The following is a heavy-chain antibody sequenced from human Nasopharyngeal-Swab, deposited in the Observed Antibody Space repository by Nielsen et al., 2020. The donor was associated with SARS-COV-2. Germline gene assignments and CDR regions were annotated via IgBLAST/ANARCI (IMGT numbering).Heavy chain of an antibody. CDR2: IYYSGST. CDR1: GGSISSSSYY. D-gene: IGHD6-19*01. J-gene: IGHJ6*03. CDR3: ARVLGVAGPAYYYYYYMDV. Sequence: SETLSLTCTVSGGSISSSSYYWGWIRQPPGKGLEWIGSIYYSGSTYYNPSLKSRVTISVDTSKNQFSLKLSSVTAADTAVYYCARVLGVAGPAYYYYYYMDVWGKGTTVTVSS. V-gene: IGHV4-39*07.